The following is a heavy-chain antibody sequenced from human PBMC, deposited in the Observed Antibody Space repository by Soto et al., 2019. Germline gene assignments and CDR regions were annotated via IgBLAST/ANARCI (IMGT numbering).Heavy chain of an antibody. J-gene: IGHJ4*02. V-gene: IGHV1-18*01. D-gene: IGHD1-1*01. CDR1: GYGFTTYG. CDR2: ISAHNGNT. Sequence: QVHLVQSGAEVKKPGASVKVSCKGSGYGFTTYGSTLVRQAPGQGLEWMAWISAHNGNTNYAQKLQGRVTVTRDTSTSTAYMELRSLRSDDTAVYYCARGRYGDYWGQGALVTVSS. CDR3: ARGRYGDY.